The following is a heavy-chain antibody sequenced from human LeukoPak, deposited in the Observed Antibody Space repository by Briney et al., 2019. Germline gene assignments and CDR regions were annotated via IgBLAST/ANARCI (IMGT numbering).Heavy chain of an antibody. CDR3: ARGITIFGLYYYYYMDV. J-gene: IGHJ6*03. Sequence: ASVKVSCKASGYTFSGYYMHWVRQAPGQGLEWMGWINPNSGGTNYAQKFQGRVTMTRDTSVSTAYMELSRLRSDDTAVYYCARGITIFGLYYYYYMDVWGKGTTVTVSS. D-gene: IGHD3-3*01. CDR1: GYTFSGYY. CDR2: INPNSGGT. V-gene: IGHV1-2*02.